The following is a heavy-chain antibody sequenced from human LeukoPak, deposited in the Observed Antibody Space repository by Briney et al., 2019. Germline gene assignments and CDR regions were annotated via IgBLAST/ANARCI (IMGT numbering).Heavy chain of an antibody. CDR3: ARGKFYCSSTSCFYWYFDL. J-gene: IGHJ2*01. V-gene: IGHV4-59*01. D-gene: IGHD2-2*01. CDR2: IYYSGST. CDR1: GGSISSYY. Sequence: PSETLSLTCTVSGGSISSYYWSWVRQPPGKGLEWIGYIYYSGSTNYNPSLTSRVTISVDTSKNQFSLKLSSVTAADTAVYYCARGKFYCSSTSCFYWYFDLWGRGTLVTVSS.